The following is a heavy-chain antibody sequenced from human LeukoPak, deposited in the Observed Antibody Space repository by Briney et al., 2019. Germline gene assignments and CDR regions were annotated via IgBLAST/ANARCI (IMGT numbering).Heavy chain of an antibody. CDR1: GGSFSGYY. J-gene: IGHJ4*02. Sequence: PSETLSLTCAVHGGSFSGYYWSWIRKPPGKGLEWIGEINHSGSTNYNPSLKSRVTISVDTSKNQFSLKLSSVTAADTAVYYCARGTYDYVWGSYRWAFDYWGQGTLVTVSS. CDR2: INHSGST. V-gene: IGHV4-34*01. D-gene: IGHD3-16*02. CDR3: ARGTYDYVWGSYRWAFDY.